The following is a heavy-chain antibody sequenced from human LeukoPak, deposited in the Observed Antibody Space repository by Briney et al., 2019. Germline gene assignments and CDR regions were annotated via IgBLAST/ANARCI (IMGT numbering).Heavy chain of an antibody. V-gene: IGHV3-33*01. D-gene: IGHD3-16*01. CDR2: IWYDGSNK. J-gene: IGHJ4*02. Sequence: PGGSLRLSCAASGFTFSSYGMHWVRQAPGKGLEWVAVIWYDGSNKYYADSVEGRFTISRDNSKNTLYLRMNSLRAEDTAVYYCARDLYADYVWGSFDYWGQGTLVTVSS. CDR1: GFTFSSYG. CDR3: ARDLYADYVWGSFDY.